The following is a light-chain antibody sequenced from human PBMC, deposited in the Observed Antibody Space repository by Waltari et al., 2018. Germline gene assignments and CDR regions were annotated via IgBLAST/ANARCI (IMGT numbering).Light chain of an antibody. V-gene: IGLV2-8*01. J-gene: IGLJ1*01. CDR1: SSDVGGYNY. CDR2: EVS. Sequence: QSALTQPPSASGSPGQSVTIPCTGTSSDVGGYNYVSWYQQHPGKAPKLMIYEVSKRPSGVPYRFSGSKSGNSASLTVSGLQAEDEADYYCSSYAGSNYVFGTGTKVTVL. CDR3: SSYAGSNYV.